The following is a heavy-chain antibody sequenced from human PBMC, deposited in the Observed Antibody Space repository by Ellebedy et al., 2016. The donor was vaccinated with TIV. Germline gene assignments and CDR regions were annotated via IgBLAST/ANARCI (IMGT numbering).Heavy chain of an antibody. CDR1: GGSISSGDYY. V-gene: IGHV4-61*08. CDR3: ATSVAATSTRFDS. CDR2: IFYSEST. Sequence: SETLSLTXTVSGGSISSGDYYWSWIRQPPGKGLEWIGYIFYSESTNYNPSLKSRVTMAVDSSKNQFSLKLTSVTAADTAVYYCATSVAATSTRFDSWGRGTLVTVSS. J-gene: IGHJ5*01. D-gene: IGHD6-19*01.